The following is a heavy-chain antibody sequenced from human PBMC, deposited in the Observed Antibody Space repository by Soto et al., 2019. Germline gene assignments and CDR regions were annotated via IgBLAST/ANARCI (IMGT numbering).Heavy chain of an antibody. CDR1: VFSFIDYY. CDR2: ISKSGSII. D-gene: IGHD3-22*01. V-gene: IGHV3-11*01. Sequence: PGWSLRLSCASSVFSFIDYYMSWIRQPPGKGLEWVSYISKSGSIIHYADSVKGRFTISRDNAKNSLYLQMNSLRAEDTALYYCARDLSPYSDYYDESSSETWFDPWGQGTLVTVSS. J-gene: IGHJ5*02. CDR3: ARDLSPYSDYYDESSSETWFDP.